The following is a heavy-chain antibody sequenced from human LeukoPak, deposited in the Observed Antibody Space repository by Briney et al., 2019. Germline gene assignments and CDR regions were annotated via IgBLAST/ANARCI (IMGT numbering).Heavy chain of an antibody. CDR2: ISSSSSYI. Sequence: GGSLRLSCAASGFTFSSYSMNWVRQAPGKGLEWVSSISSSSSYIYYADSVKGRFTISRDNAKKSLYLQMNSLRDEDTAVYYCARDPGSVDYGDHIVFSSDYWGQGTLVTVSS. CDR1: GFTFSSYS. V-gene: IGHV3-21*01. J-gene: IGHJ4*02. CDR3: ARDPGSVDYGDHIVFSSDY. D-gene: IGHD4-17*01.